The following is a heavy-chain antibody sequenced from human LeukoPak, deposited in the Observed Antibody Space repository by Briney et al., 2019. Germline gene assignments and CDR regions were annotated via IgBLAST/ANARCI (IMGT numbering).Heavy chain of an antibody. CDR1: GGPISSSSYY. V-gene: IGHV4-39*01. J-gene: IGHJ4*02. CDR3: ASFSSSWSGFDY. Sequence: SETLSLTCTVSGGPISSSSYYWGWIRQPPGKGLEWIGSIYYSGSTYYNPSLESRVTISVDTSKNQFSLKLSSVTAADTAVYYCASFSSSWSGFDYWGQGTLVTASS. D-gene: IGHD6-13*01. CDR2: IYYSGST.